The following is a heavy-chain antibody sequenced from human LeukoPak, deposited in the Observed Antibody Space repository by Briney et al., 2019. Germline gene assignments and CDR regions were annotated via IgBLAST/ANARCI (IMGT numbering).Heavy chain of an antibody. J-gene: IGHJ4*02. Sequence: GGSLRLSCAASGFTFSSYSMNWVRQAPGKGLEWVPYISSSSSTIYYADSVKGRFTISRDNAKNSLILQMNSLRAEDTAVYYCARGVYDILTGYSPDYFDHWGQGTLVTVSS. CDR3: ARGVYDILTGYSPDYFDH. D-gene: IGHD3-9*01. V-gene: IGHV3-48*01. CDR1: GFTFSSYS. CDR2: ISSSSSTI.